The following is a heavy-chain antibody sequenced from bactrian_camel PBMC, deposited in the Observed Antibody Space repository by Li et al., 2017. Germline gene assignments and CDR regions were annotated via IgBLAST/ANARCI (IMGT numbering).Heavy chain of an antibody. CDR2: LGSDGRT. J-gene: IGHJ4*01. CDR3: AADACLVVDYEYTY. V-gene: IGHV3S55*01. CDR1: LADFASYC. Sequence: QVQLVESGGGSVQAGGSLRLSCAASLADFASYCVSWFRRESGPDREKVATLGSDGRTTYADSVKGRFTIRKDNDTNTLYLQMNGLKTEDTATYYCAADACLVVDYEYTYWGQGTQVTVS. D-gene: IGHD2*01.